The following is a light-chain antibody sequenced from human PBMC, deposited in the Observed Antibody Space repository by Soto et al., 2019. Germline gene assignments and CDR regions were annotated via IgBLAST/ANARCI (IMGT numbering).Light chain of an antibody. V-gene: IGLV2-23*02. CDR1: SSDVGRYNL. J-gene: IGLJ1*01. Sequence: VSGSPGQSITISCTGTSSDVGRYNLVSWYQQHPGKAPKLMIYEVSKRPSGVSNRFSGSKSGNTASLTISGLQAEDEADYYCCSYAVTSTYVFGTGTKVTVL. CDR2: EVS. CDR3: CSYAVTSTYV.